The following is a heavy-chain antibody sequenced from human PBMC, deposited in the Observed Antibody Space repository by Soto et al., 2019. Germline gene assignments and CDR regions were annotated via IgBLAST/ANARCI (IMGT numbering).Heavy chain of an antibody. CDR3: ASMGEDVAAAGIPFGY. V-gene: IGHV5-51*01. CDR2: IYPGDSDT. D-gene: IGHD6-13*01. CDR1: GYSFTIYW. J-gene: IGHJ4*02. Sequence: GESLKISCKGSGYSFTIYWIGWVRQMPGKGLEWMGIIYPGDSDTRYSPSFQGQVTISADKSISTAYLQWSSLKASDTAMYYCASMGEDVAAAGIPFGYWGQGTLVTVSS.